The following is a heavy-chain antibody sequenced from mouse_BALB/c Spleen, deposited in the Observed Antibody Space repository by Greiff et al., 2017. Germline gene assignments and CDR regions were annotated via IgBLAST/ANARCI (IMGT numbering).Heavy chain of an antibody. CDR1: GFNIKDYY. V-gene: IGHV14-4*02. CDR3: TIITTADY. CDR2: IDPENGDT. D-gene: IGHD1-1*01. Sequence: EVQLQQSGAELVRSGASVKLSCTASGFNIKDYYMHWVKQRPEQGLEWIGWIDPENGDTEYAPKFQGKATMTADTSSNTAYLQLSSLTSEDTAVYYCTIITTADYWGQGTTLTVSS. J-gene: IGHJ2*01.